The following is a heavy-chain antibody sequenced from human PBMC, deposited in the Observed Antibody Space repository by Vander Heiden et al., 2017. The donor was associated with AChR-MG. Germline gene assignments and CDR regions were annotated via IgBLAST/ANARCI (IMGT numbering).Heavy chain of an antibody. Sequence: EVQLVESGGGLVQPGGSLRLSCAASGFTFSSYSMNWVRQAPGKGLEWVSYISSSSSTIYYADSVKGRFTISRDNAKNSRDLQMNSLRAEETAVYYCARDPRGDCWSGRGVDYWGQVTLVTVSS. D-gene: IGHD3-3*01. CDR2: ISSSSSTI. V-gene: IGHV3-48*01. CDR3: ARDPRGDCWSGRGVDY. J-gene: IGHJ4*02. CDR1: GFTFSSYS.